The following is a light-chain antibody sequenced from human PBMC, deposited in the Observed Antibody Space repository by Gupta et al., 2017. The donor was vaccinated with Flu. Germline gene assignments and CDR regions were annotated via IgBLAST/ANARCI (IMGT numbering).Light chain of an antibody. V-gene: IGKV1-39*01. J-gene: IGKJ2*01. CDR2: SAC. CDR3: QQTDSNAPST. CDR1: QPIDTY. Sequence: DIQMTQSPSSLSASVGDRGNISCRARQPIDTYLHWYEQKPGKAPKLLIYSACSLKSGVPSRFSGSGYGKDLTLTVSRRQQEDFASYLCQQTDSNAPSTFGQGTKVEIK.